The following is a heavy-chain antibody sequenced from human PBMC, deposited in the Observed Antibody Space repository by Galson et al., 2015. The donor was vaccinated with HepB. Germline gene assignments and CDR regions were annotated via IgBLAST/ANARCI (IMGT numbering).Heavy chain of an antibody. V-gene: IGHV3-30-3*01. Sequence: SLRLSCAASGFTFSSYAMHWVRQAPGKGLEWVAVISYDGSNKYYADSVKGRFTISRDNSKNTLYLQMNSLRAEDTAVYYCARAYGSGSEGAFDIWGQGTMVTVSS. J-gene: IGHJ3*02. D-gene: IGHD3-10*01. CDR1: GFTFSSYA. CDR3: ARAYGSGSEGAFDI. CDR2: ISYDGSNK.